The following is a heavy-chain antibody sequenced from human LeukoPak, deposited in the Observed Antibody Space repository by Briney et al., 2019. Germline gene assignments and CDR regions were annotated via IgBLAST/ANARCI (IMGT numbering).Heavy chain of an antibody. CDR2: ISSTSSYI. D-gene: IGHD1-26*01. J-gene: IGHJ4*02. CDR1: GFTFSSYE. V-gene: IGHV3-21*01. CDR3: VRAPTTGAYYFDY. Sequence: PGGSLRLSCAASGFTFSSYEMNWVRQAPGKGLEWVSSISSTSSYIYYADSLKGRFTISRDNTKNSLSLQMNSLRAEDTAVYYCVRAPTTGAYYFDYWGQGTLITVSS.